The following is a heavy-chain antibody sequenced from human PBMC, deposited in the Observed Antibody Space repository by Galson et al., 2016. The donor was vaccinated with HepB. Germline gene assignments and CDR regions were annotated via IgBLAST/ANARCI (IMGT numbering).Heavy chain of an antibody. Sequence: SVKVSCKVSGYSLTELSMDWVRQAPGKGLEWMGGFDPEDGETIYAQKFQGRVTMTEDTSTDTAYMELSSLRSEDTAVYYCATDRVWFGELPLGFHYGMDVWGQGTTVTVSS. CDR1: GYSLTELS. D-gene: IGHD3-10*01. CDR3: ATDRVWFGELPLGFHYGMDV. V-gene: IGHV1-24*01. J-gene: IGHJ6*02. CDR2: FDPEDGET.